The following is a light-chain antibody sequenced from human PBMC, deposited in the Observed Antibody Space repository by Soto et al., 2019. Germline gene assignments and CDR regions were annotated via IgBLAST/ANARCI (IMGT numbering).Light chain of an antibody. CDR1: QSVSSN. Sequence: DIVMTQPPSTVSVSPGERATLSCRASQSVSSNLAWYQQKPGQAPRLLIYGASTRATDIPARFSGSGSGTEFTLTISSLQSEDFAVYHCQQYNNWPQTFGQGTKVDI. V-gene: IGKV3-15*01. J-gene: IGKJ1*01. CDR3: QQYNNWPQT. CDR2: GAS.